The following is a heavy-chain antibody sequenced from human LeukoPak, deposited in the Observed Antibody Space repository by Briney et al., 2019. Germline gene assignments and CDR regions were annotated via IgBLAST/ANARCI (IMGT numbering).Heavy chain of an antibody. Sequence: PGGTLRLSCAASGDTFSNFWMYWVRDAPGKGLGWVAIIKQDGSEKIYVDPVRGGFTISRENAKNSLYVQMNSLTVEETCIYDCGGGWGWLIDRWGQGTLVTVST. D-gene: IGHD6-19*01. J-gene: IGHJ5*02. CDR2: IKQDGSEK. V-gene: IGHV3-7*01. CDR1: GDTFSNFW. CDR3: GGGWGWLIDR.